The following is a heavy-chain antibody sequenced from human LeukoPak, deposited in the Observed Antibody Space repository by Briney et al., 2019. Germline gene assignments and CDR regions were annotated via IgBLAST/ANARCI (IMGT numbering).Heavy chain of an antibody. CDR2: IIPVFGTT. Sequence: SVKVSCKASGGTFSSYAVSWVRLTPGQGLEWLGGIIPVFGTTTYAQKFQAKVTITADKSTSTAYMELSSLRSGDTAVYYCARALLAPRITMIVVVNRFDPWGQGTLVTVSS. CDR1: GGTFSSYA. D-gene: IGHD3-22*01. J-gene: IGHJ5*02. V-gene: IGHV1-69*06. CDR3: ARALLAPRITMIVVVNRFDP.